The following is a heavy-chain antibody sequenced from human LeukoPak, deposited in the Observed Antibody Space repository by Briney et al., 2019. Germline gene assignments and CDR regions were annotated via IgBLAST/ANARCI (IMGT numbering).Heavy chain of an antibody. Sequence: GGSPRLSCAASGFTFSSYSMNWVRQAPGKGLEWVSYISSSSSTIYYADSVKGRFTISRDNAKNSLYLQMNSLRAEDTAVYYCARDPTYSYGPVWGQGTLVTVSS. V-gene: IGHV3-48*01. CDR2: ISSSSSTI. CDR1: GFTFSSYS. CDR3: ARDPTYSYGPV. D-gene: IGHD5-18*01. J-gene: IGHJ4*02.